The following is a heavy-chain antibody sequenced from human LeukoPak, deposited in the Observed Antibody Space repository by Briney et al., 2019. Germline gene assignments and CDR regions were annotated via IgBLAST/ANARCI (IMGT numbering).Heavy chain of an antibody. CDR2: IYSGGST. Sequence: GGSLRLSCAASGFTVSSNYMSWVRQAPGKGLEWVSVIYSGGSTYYADSVKGRFTISRDNSKNTLYLQMNSLRAEDTAVYYCARARGGFDIVVVPAAKDYYYYMDVWGKGTTVTVSS. D-gene: IGHD2-2*01. CDR1: GFTVSSNY. J-gene: IGHJ6*03. V-gene: IGHV3-53*01. CDR3: ARARGGFDIVVVPAAKDYYYYMDV.